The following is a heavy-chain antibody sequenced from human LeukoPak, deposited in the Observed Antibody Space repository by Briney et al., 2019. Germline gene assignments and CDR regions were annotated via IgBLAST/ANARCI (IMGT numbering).Heavy chain of an antibody. CDR1: GYTFTSYG. D-gene: IGHD3-9*01. J-gene: IGHJ5*02. V-gene: IGHV1-18*01. CDR2: ISAYNGNT. CDR3: ARANYDILSGYDGWFDP. Sequence: GASVKVSCKTSGYTFTSYGISWVRQAPGQGLEWMGWISAYNGNTKYAQKLQGRVTMTTDTSTSTAYMELRSLRSDDAAGYYCARANYDILSGYDGWFDPWGQGTLVTVSS.